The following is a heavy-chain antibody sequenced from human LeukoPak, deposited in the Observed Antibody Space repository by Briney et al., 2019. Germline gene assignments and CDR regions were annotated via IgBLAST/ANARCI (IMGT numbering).Heavy chain of an antibody. J-gene: IGHJ4*02. CDR1: GYTFSGYY. Sequence: ASVKVSCKASGYTFSGYYMHWVRQAPGQGLEWMGWINPNSGDTNYAQKFQGRVTMTRDTSISTAYMELSRLRSDDTAVYYCARVRYRLAETYIDYWGQGTLVTVSS. D-gene: IGHD3-16*01. CDR3: ARVRYRLAETYIDY. V-gene: IGHV1-2*02. CDR2: INPNSGDT.